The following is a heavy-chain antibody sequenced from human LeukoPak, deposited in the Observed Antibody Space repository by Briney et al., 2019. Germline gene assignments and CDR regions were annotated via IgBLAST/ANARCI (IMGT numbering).Heavy chain of an antibody. J-gene: IGHJ4*02. CDR1: GYTFSGYY. Sequence: ASVKVSCKASGYTFSGYYMHWVRQAPGQGLEWMGWINPNSGDTNYAQKFQGRVTMTRDTSISTAYMELSRLRSDDTAVYYCARVRYRLAETYIDYWGQGTLVTVSS. D-gene: IGHD3-16*01. CDR3: ARVRYRLAETYIDY. V-gene: IGHV1-2*02. CDR2: INPNSGDT.